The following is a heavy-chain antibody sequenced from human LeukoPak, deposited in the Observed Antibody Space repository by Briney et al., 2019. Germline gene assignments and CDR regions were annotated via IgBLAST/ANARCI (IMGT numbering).Heavy chain of an antibody. J-gene: IGHJ6*02. Sequence: PGRSLRLSCAASGFTFSSYAMHWVRQAPGKGLEWVAVISYDGSNKYYADSVKGRFTISRDNSKNTLYLQMNSLRAEDTAVYYCARSERYSSGWHGTDYYYGMDVWGQGTTVTVSS. CDR3: ARSERYSSGWHGTDYYYGMDV. CDR2: ISYDGSNK. V-gene: IGHV3-30-3*01. D-gene: IGHD6-19*01. CDR1: GFTFSSYA.